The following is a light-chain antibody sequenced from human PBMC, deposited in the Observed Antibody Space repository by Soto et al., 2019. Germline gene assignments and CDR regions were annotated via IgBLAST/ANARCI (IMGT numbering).Light chain of an antibody. CDR3: ATWDDSLSVL. V-gene: IGLV1-47*02. J-gene: IGLJ3*02. CDR1: RSNIGSYD. Sequence: QSVLTQPPSASGTPGQRVTISCSGSRSNIGSYDVYWYQQVPGTAPKLLIYGDSRRPSGLPDRFSGSKSGTSASLAISGLRSEDEADYYCATWDDSLSVLFGGGTQLTVL. CDR2: GDS.